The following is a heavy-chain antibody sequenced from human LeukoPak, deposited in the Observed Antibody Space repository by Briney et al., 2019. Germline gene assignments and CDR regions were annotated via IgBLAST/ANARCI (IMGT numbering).Heavy chain of an antibody. J-gene: IGHJ4*02. Sequence: GGSLTLSCEASGFTFNSHWMNWVRQFPGKGLEWVANIKKDGSEKYYVDSVKGRFTISRDNTETTLYLEMNSLRADDTAVYYCVREGRDGINPVLSFDSWGQGILVTVSS. CDR3: VREGRDGINPVLSFDS. CDR2: IKKDGSEK. CDR1: GFTFNSHW. V-gene: IGHV3-7*01. D-gene: IGHD5-24*01.